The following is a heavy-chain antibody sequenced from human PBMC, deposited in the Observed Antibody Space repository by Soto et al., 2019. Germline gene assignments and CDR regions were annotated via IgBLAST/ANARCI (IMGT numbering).Heavy chain of an antibody. CDR2: INPNSGGT. CDR3: ARYCSGGSCSHYGMDV. Sequence: ASVKVSCKASGYTFTGYYMHWVRQAPGQGLEWMGWINPNSGGTNYAQKFQGRVTMTRDTSISTAYMELSRLRPDDTAVYYCARYCSGGSCSHYGMDVWGQGTAVTVSS. D-gene: IGHD2-15*01. V-gene: IGHV1-2*02. CDR1: GYTFTGYY. J-gene: IGHJ6*02.